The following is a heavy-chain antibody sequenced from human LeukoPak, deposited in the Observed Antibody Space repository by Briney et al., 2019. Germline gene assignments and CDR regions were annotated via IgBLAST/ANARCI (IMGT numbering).Heavy chain of an antibody. Sequence: GGSLRLSCTTSGFTFGDYAMSWVRQAPGRGLEWVSFIRSKTYGGTTEYAASVKGRFTISRDDSKSIAYLQMNSLKTEDTAVYYCTRDRTLYSSYAFDYWGQGALVTVSS. CDR2: IRSKTYGGTT. CDR3: TRDRTLYSSYAFDY. V-gene: IGHV3-49*04. D-gene: IGHD4-11*01. J-gene: IGHJ4*02. CDR1: GFTFGDYA.